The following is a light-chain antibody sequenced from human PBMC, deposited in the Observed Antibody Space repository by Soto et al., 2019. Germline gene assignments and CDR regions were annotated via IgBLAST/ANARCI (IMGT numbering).Light chain of an antibody. CDR3: AAWDDSLSGSAV. J-gene: IGLJ7*01. CDR1: SSNIGSNY. V-gene: IGLV1-47*01. CDR2: RNN. Sequence: QSVLTQPPSASGTLGQRVTISCSGSSSNIGSNYVYWYQQLPGTAPKLLIYRNNQRPSGVPDRFSGSKSGTSASLAISGLRSEDEADYYCAAWDDSLSGSAVFGGGTQLTVL.